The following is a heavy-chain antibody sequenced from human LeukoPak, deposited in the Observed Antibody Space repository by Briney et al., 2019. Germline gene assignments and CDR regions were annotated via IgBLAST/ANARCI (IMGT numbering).Heavy chain of an antibody. CDR1: GYTFTSYD. CDR2: MNPNSGNT. V-gene: IGHV1-8*01. CDR3: ARGLDYGGNSDYYYGMDV. D-gene: IGHD4-23*01. Sequence: ASVKVSCKASGYTFTSYDINWVRQATGQGLEWMGWMNPNSGNTGYAQKFQGRVTMTRNTSISTAYMELSSLRSEDTAVYYCARGLDYGGNSDYYYGMDVWGQGTLVTVSS. J-gene: IGHJ6*02.